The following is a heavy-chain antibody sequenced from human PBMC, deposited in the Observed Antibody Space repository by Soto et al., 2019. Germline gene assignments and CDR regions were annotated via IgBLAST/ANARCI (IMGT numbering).Heavy chain of an antibody. Sequence: SETLSLTCTVSGGSISSYYWSWIRQPPGKGLEWIGYVHDSWGSHYNPSLKSRVAISLDTSKSQFSLKLTSVTATDTAVYYCVRQGCRALHSLVDVWGQGTTVTVSS. CDR1: GGSISSYY. CDR3: VRQGCRALHSLVDV. V-gene: IGHV4-59*08. J-gene: IGHJ6*02. D-gene: IGHD4-4*01. CDR2: VHDSWGS.